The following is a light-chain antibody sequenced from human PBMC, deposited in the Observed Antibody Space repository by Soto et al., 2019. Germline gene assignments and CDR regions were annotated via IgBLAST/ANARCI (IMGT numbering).Light chain of an antibody. CDR3: LTWGAGIWV. V-gene: IGLV4-69*01. CDR1: IGHTHYA. CDR2: LNSDGRH. Sequence: QYVLTQSPSASASLGAAVKLNCTLSIGHTHYAIACHQMQPEKGPRYLMKLNSDGRHSKGDGIPDRFSGSSSGAERYLTVSSPRSEAEAAYHCLTWGAGIWVFGGGTKLTVL. J-gene: IGLJ3*02.